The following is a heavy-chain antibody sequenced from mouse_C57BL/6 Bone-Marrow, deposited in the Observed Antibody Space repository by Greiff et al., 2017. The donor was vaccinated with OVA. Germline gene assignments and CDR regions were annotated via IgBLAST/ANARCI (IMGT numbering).Heavy chain of an antibody. V-gene: IGHV1-54*01. Sequence: QVQLQQSGAELVRPGTSVKVSCKASGYAFTNYLIEWVKQRPGQGLEWIGVINPGSGGTNYNEKFKGKATLTADKSSSTAYMQLSSLTSEDSAVYVCARGFITTVGDYFDYWGQGTTLTVSS. CDR2: INPGSGGT. CDR3: ARGFITTVGDYFDY. J-gene: IGHJ2*01. CDR1: GYAFTNYL. D-gene: IGHD1-1*01.